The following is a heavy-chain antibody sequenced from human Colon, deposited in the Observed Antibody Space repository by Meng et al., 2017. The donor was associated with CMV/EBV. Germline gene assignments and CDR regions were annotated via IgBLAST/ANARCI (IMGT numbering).Heavy chain of an antibody. D-gene: IGHD3-3*01. CDR3: AKGSLEWLYYGMDV. CDR1: GFTFRNYA. J-gene: IGHJ6*02. V-gene: IGHV3-23*03. Sequence: GESLKISCAGSGFTFRNYAMSWVRQAPGKGLEWVAVIYAGGRSTYYADSVKGRFNISRDDSKNMLYMQMKSLKTQDTAVYYCAKGSLEWLYYGMDVWGQGTTVTVSS. CDR2: IYAGGRST.